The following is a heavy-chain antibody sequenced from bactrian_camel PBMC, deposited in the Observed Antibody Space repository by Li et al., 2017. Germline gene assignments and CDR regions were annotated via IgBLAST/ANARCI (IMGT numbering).Heavy chain of an antibody. J-gene: IGHJ4*01. D-gene: IGHD4*01. CDR1: GFTYRANC. CDR2: IVTEGRST. Sequence: VQLVESGGGSVQAGGSLRLSCEGSGFTYRANCMGWFRQAPEKEREGVAVIVTEGRSTYYADSVKGRFTISQDNAKNTVYLQMNNLEPDDSAMYFCAVATRYYKMRGSCSLRSDDYTDWSPGTQVTVS. V-gene: IGHV3S40*01.